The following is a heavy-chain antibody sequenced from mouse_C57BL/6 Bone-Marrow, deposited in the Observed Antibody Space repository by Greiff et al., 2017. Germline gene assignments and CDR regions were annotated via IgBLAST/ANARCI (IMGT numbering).Heavy chain of an antibody. CDR2: IDPSDSET. Sequence: QVQLQQPGAELVRPGSSVKLSCKASGYTFTSYWMHWVKQRPIQGLEWIGNIDPSDSETHYTQKFKDKATLTVDKSSSTAYMQLSSLTSADSAVYYCERGDLDDYDSSGAMDYWGQGTTVTVSA. V-gene: IGHV1-52*01. J-gene: IGHJ4*01. CDR1: GYTFTSYW. D-gene: IGHD1-1*01. CDR3: ERGDLDDYDSSGAMDY.